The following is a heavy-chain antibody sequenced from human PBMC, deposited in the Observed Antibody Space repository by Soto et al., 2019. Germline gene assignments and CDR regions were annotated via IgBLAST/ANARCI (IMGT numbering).Heavy chain of an antibody. Sequence: QVQLVQSGAEVRKPGSAVRVSCKASGGTFKMYAMNWVRQAPGQGLEWMAGIIPIFDTPRYAQQFQGRVTITVDESTSTAYLELSSLRYEDTATYYCTRSIGSGGVMGGFDYWGQGTLVTVAS. V-gene: IGHV1-69*01. CDR2: IIPIFDTP. CDR3: TRSIGSGGVMGGFDY. D-gene: IGHD3-16*01. CDR1: GGTFKMYA. J-gene: IGHJ4*02.